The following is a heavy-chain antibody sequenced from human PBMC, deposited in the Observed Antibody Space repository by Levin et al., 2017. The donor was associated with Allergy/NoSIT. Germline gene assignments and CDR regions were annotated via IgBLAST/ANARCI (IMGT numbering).Heavy chain of an antibody. CDR2: IYYSGST. J-gene: IGHJ5*02. CDR3: ARMYCSSTGCYAGMGLNWFDP. V-gene: IGHV4-59*01. Sequence: SETLSLTCTVSGGSISSYYWSWIRQPPGKGLEWIGYIYYSGSTNYNPSLKSRVTISVDTSKNQFSLKLSSVTAADTAVYYCARMYCSSTGCYAGMGLNWFDPWGQGTLVTVSS. CDR1: GGSISSYY. D-gene: IGHD2-2*01.